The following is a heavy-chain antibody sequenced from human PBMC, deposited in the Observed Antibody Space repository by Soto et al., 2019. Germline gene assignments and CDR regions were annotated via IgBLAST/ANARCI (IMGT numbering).Heavy chain of an antibody. J-gene: IGHJ6*02. Sequence: GGSLRLSCAASGFTFSSYSMNWVRQAPGKGLEWVSSISSSSSYIYYADSVKGRFTISRDNAKNSLYLQMNSLRAEDTAVYYCARAAYYDFWSGYDPYYYGMDVWGQGTTVTVSS. V-gene: IGHV3-21*01. D-gene: IGHD3-3*01. CDR1: GFTFSSYS. CDR2: ISSSSSYI. CDR3: ARAAYYDFWSGYDPYYYGMDV.